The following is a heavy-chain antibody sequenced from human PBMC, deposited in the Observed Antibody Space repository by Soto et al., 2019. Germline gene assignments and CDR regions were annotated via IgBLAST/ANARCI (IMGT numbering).Heavy chain of an antibody. CDR1: GGTFSSYA. V-gene: IGHV1-69*06. D-gene: IGHD3-3*01. J-gene: IGHJ4*02. CDR2: IIPIFGTA. Sequence: GASVKVSCKASGGTFSSYAISWVRQAPGQGLEWMGGIIPIFGTANYAQKFQGRVTITADKSTSTAYMELSSLRSEDTAVYYCARVEQGYDFWSGYSPFDYWGQGTLVTVPS. CDR3: ARVEQGYDFWSGYSPFDY.